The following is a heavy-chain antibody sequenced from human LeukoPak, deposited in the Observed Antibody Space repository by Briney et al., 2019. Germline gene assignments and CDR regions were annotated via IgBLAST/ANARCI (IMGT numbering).Heavy chain of an antibody. D-gene: IGHD6-25*01. V-gene: IGHV4-61*02. CDR3: ARAGGVKTAALDLDY. J-gene: IGHJ4*02. CDR1: GGSISSGSYY. CDR2: IYTSGST. Sequence: NPSETLSLTCTVSGGSISSGSYYWSWIRQPAGKGLEWIGRIYTSGSTNYNPSLKSRVTISVDTSKNQFSLKLTSVTTADTAVYYCARAGGVKTAALDLDYWGQGTLVTVSS.